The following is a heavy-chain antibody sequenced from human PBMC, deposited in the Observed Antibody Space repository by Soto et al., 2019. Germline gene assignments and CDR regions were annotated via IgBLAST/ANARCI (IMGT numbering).Heavy chain of an antibody. V-gene: IGHV1-2*02. D-gene: IGHD3-3*01. J-gene: IGHJ3*02. Sequence: QLHLVQSGAVVKKPGASVTVSCSASGYPVTAYYMHWVRQAPGRGLEWMGGINPATGAAKYTQTFQGRVNMTRDTSPSTVFMELSGLTSEDPAVFYCARGGGVGVAGSAAFDMWGQGTLVTVSS. CDR3: ARGGGVGVAGSAAFDM. CDR1: GYPVTAYY. CDR2: INPATGAA.